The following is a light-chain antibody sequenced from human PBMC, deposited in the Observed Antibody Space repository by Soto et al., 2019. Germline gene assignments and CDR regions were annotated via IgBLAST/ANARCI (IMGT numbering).Light chain of an antibody. V-gene: IGKV3-20*01. J-gene: IGKJ1*01. CDR2: SAS. CDR1: QSVGSSY. Sequence: EIVLTQSPATLSLSPGARAPLSCRASQSVGSSYLAWYQQKPGQAPRLLIYSASNRATGIPDRFSGSGSGTDFTLTISRLEPEDFAVYYCQQYGSSGTFGQGTKVDI. CDR3: QQYGSSGT.